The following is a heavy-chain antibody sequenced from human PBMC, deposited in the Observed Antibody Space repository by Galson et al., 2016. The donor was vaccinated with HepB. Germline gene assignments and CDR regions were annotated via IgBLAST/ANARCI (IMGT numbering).Heavy chain of an antibody. CDR3: SIMIYGVVTHY. Sequence: SVKVSCKVSGYSLSELAIHWVRLSPEKGLEWLGGFDPEDDERIYAHTFQDRVTVTEDTSTDTAYLELSSLRSDDTAIYYCSIMIYGVVTHYWGQGTLVIVSS. J-gene: IGHJ4*02. D-gene: IGHD3-3*01. CDR2: FDPEDDER. V-gene: IGHV1-24*01. CDR1: GYSLSELA.